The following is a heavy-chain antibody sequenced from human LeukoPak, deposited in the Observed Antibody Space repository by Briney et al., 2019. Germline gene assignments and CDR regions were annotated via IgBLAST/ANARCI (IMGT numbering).Heavy chain of an antibody. Sequence: GGSLRLSCAASGFTFSSYAMSWVRRAPGKGLEWVSGITTSGGSASYADSVEGRFTISRDNPGNALFMERHSLRAEDTALYYHGRGYSVQWGQGTLVTVSS. CDR2: ITTSGGSA. CDR1: GFTFSSYA. J-gene: IGHJ4*02. CDR3: GRGYSVQ. D-gene: IGHD3-22*01. V-gene: IGHV3-23*01.